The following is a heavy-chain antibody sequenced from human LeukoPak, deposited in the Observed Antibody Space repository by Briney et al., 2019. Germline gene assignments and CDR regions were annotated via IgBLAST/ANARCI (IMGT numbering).Heavy chain of an antibody. CDR2: TKQDGSEK. D-gene: IGHD6-13*01. V-gene: IGHV3-7*01. CDR3: AREWQGGIAAAVTRIEGDY. CDR1: GFSVSGYW. J-gene: IGHJ4*02. Sequence: GGSLRLSCAVSGFSVSGYWMTWVRQAPGKGLEWVANTKQDGSEKNYVDSVKGRFTISKDNAENSLFLQMNSLRVEDTAVYYCAREWQGGIAAAVTRIEGDYWGQGTLVAVSS.